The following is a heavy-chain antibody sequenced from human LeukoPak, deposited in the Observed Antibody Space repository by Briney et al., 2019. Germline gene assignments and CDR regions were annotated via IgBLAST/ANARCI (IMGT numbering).Heavy chain of an antibody. CDR3: AQDLNYYGSGSYY. CDR2: ISASGGST. CDR1: GFTFSNAW. V-gene: IGHV3-23*01. D-gene: IGHD3-10*01. Sequence: GGSLRLSCAGSGFTFSNAWMGWVRQAPGKGLEWVSAISASGGSTYYADSVKGRFTISRDNSKNTLYLQMNSLRAEDTVVYFCAQDLNYYGSGSYYGGQGTLVTVSS. J-gene: IGHJ4*02.